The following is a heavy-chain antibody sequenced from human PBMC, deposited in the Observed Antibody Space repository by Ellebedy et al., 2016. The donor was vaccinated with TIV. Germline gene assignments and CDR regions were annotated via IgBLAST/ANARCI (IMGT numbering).Heavy chain of an antibody. V-gene: IGHV3-53*01. CDR3: ARIAGTSDAFDI. Sequence: ESLKISCTASGFTVSGNYMSWVRQAPGRGLEWVSIIYGGGTTYYAYSAKGRFTISKDNSKNMVYLQMNSLRAEDTAVYYCARIAGTSDAFDIWGQGTMVAVSS. J-gene: IGHJ3*02. CDR2: IYGGGTT. D-gene: IGHD1-20*01. CDR1: GFTVSGNY.